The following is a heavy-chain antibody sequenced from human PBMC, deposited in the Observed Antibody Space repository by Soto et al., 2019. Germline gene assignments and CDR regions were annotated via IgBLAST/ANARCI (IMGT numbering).Heavy chain of an antibody. J-gene: IGHJ6*02. Sequence: ASVKVSCKASGYTFTSYAMHWVRQAPGQRLEWMGWINAGSGNTKYSQKFQGRVTITRDTSASTAYMELSSLRSEDTAVYYCAVSVYSSSSGGAYYYYYGMDVWGQGTTVTVS. CDR2: INAGSGNT. CDR3: AVSVYSSSSGGAYYYYYGMDV. V-gene: IGHV1-3*01. CDR1: GYTFTSYA. D-gene: IGHD6-6*01.